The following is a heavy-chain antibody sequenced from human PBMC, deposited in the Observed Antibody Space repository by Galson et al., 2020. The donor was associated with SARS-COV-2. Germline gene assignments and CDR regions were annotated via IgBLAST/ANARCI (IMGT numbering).Heavy chain of an antibody. J-gene: IGHJ5*02. CDR2: IWYDGSNK. D-gene: IGHD6-13*01. CDR3: AKGAAAGLDP. Sequence: GESLKISCAASGFTFSSYGMHWVRQAPGQGLEWVAVIWYDGSNKYYADSVKGRFTISRDNSKNTLYLQMNSLRAEDTAVYYCAKGAAAGLDPWGQGTLVTVSS. CDR1: GFTFSSYG. V-gene: IGHV3-33*06.